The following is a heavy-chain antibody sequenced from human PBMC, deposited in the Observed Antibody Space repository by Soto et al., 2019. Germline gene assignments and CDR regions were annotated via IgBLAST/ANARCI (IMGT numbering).Heavy chain of an antibody. V-gene: IGHV4-31*03. Sequence: SETLSLTCTVSGGSISSGGYYWSWIRQHPGKGLEWIGYIYYSGSTYYNQSLKSRVTISVDTSKNQFSLKLSSVTAADTAVYYCARVFSDSSSFFDPWGQGTLVT. D-gene: IGHD6-13*01. CDR2: IYYSGST. CDR1: GGSISSGGYY. CDR3: ARVFSDSSSFFDP. J-gene: IGHJ5*02.